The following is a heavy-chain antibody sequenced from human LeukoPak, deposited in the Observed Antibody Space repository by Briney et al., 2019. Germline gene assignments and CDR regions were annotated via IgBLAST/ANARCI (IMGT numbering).Heavy chain of an antibody. J-gene: IGHJ6*02. CDR3: ARDGGYDFWSGVYGMDV. CDR1: GGSISSYY. Sequence: SETLSLTCTVSGGSISSYYWSWIRQPPGKGLEWVGYIYYSGSTNYNPSLKGRVTISVDTSKNQFSLKLSSVTAADTAVYYCARDGGYDFWSGVYGMDVWGQGTTATVSS. V-gene: IGHV4-59*01. D-gene: IGHD3-3*01. CDR2: IYYSGST.